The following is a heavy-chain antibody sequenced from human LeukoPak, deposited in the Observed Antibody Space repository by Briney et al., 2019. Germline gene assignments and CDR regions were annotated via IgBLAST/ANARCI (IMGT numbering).Heavy chain of an antibody. V-gene: IGHV4-34*01. CDR3: ARGPPNTAMVWYFDY. CDR1: GGSFSGYY. CDR2: INHSGST. Sequence: SETLSLTCAVYGGSFSGYYWSWIRQPPGKGLEWIGEINHSGSTNYNPSLKSRVTISVDTSKNQFSLKLSSVTAADTAVYYCARGPPNTAMVWYFDYWGQGTLVTVSS. D-gene: IGHD5-18*01. J-gene: IGHJ4*02.